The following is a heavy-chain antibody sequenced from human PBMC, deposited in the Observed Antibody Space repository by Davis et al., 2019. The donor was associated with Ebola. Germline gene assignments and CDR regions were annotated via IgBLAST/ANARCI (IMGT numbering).Heavy chain of an antibody. V-gene: IGHV4-59*01. Sequence: MPSETLSLTCTVSGGSISSYYWSWIRQPPGKGLEWIGYIYYSGSTNYNPSLKSRVTISVDTSKNQFALKLSSVTAADTAVYYCARQYNWNDGFGYWGQGTLVTVSS. J-gene: IGHJ4*02. CDR1: GGSISSYY. CDR3: ARQYNWNDGFGY. CDR2: IYYSGST. D-gene: IGHD1-20*01.